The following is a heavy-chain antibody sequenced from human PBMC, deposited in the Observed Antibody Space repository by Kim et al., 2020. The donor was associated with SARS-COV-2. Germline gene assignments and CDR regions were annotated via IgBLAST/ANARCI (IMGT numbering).Heavy chain of an antibody. CDR3: IRLDPSLNWYFDL. V-gene: IGHV3-73*01. D-gene: IGHD3-16*01. Sequence: GGSLRLSCAASGFSFSGSVMHWVRQTSGRGLEWVGRIRSKANGYATAYAASVKGRFTISRDDSKNTAYLQMNSLKTEDTAVYYCIRLDPSLNWYFDLWGRGTLVTVSS. CDR2: IRSKANGYAT. J-gene: IGHJ2*01. CDR1: GFSFSGSV.